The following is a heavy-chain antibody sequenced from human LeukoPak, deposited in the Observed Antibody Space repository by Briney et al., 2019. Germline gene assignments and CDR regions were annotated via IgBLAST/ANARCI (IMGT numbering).Heavy chain of an antibody. V-gene: IGHV3-30-3*01. Sequence: GRSLRLSCAASGFTFSSYAMHWVRQAPGKGLEWVAVISYDGSNKYYADSVKGRFTISRDNSKNTLYLQMNSLRAEDTAVYYCASGGGMRGGGNEYWGQGTLVTVSS. CDR2: ISYDGSNK. CDR1: GFTFSSYA. CDR3: ASGGGMRGGGNEY. D-gene: IGHD1-1*01. J-gene: IGHJ4*02.